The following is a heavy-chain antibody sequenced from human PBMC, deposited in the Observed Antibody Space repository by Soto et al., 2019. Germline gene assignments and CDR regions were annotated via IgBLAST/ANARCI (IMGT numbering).Heavy chain of an antibody. D-gene: IGHD1-26*01. CDR2: ISGSGGNT. CDR3: TKTRLVRGIDY. J-gene: IGHJ4*02. V-gene: IGHV3-23*01. CDR1: GFTFSNYA. Sequence: PGGSLRLSCSASGFTFSNYAMSWVRQTPGKGLECVSEISGSGGNTYNADSVKGRFIISRDNSQNTLYLQMNSLRAEDTAVYYCTKTRLVRGIDYWGQGTLVTVSS.